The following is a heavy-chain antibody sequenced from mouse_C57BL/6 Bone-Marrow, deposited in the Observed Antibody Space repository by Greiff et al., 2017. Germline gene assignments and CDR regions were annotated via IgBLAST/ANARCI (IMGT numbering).Heavy chain of an antibody. CDR2: ISSGSSTI. CDR1: GFTFSDYG. Sequence: EVKLMESGGGLVKPGGSLKLSCAASGFTFSDYGMHWVRQAPEKGLEWVAYISSGSSTIYYAETVKGRFTISRDNAKNTLFLQMTSLRSEDTAMYCGARPALGHYWYFEVWGTGTTVTVSS. CDR3: ARPALGHYWYFEV. D-gene: IGHD3-3*01. J-gene: IGHJ1*03. V-gene: IGHV5-17*01.